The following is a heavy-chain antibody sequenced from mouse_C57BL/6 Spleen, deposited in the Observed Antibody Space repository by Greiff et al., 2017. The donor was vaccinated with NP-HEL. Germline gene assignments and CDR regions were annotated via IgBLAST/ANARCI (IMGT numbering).Heavy chain of an antibody. CDR2: IWRGGST. CDR3: AAHYYGSSYPDV. V-gene: IGHV2-5*01. CDR1: GFSLTSYG. Sequence: QVHVKQSGPGLVQPSQSLSITCTVSGFSLTSYGVHWVRQSPGKGLEWLGVIWRGGSTDYNAAFMSRLSITKDNSKSQVFFKMNSLQADDTAIYYCAAHYYGSSYPDVWGTGTTVTVSS. D-gene: IGHD1-1*01. J-gene: IGHJ1*03.